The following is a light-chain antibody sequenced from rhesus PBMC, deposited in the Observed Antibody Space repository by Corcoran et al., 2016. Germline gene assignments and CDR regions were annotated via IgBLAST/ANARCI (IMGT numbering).Light chain of an antibody. V-gene: IGKV2-104*02. J-gene: IGKJ4*01. CDR1: QSLLGSEDGNTY. Sequence: DLVMTQTPLSLPVTPGEPASISCRSSQSLLGSEDGNTYLAWYLQKPGQSPQLLIYEVSTRASGVPDRYSGSGYGTEFTLTISSLQPEDVATYYCQHGYGTPLTFGGGTKVERK. CDR2: EVS. CDR3: QHGYGTPLT.